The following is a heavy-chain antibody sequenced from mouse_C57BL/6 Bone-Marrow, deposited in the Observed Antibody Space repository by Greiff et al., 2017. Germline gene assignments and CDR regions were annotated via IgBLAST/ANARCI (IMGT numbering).Heavy chain of an antibody. CDR3: ARGMGYHYGSSYGY. J-gene: IGHJ2*01. CDR1: GYTFTSYG. CDR2: IYPRSGNT. D-gene: IGHD1-1*01. V-gene: IGHV1-81*01. Sequence: VQLQESGAELARPGASVKLSCKASGYTFTSYGISWVKQRTGQGLEWIGEIYPRSGNTYYNEKFKGKATLTADKSSSTAYMELRSLTSEDSAVYFCARGMGYHYGSSYGYWDQGTTLTVSS.